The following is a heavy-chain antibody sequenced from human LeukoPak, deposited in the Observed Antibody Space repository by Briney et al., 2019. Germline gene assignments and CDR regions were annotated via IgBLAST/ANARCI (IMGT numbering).Heavy chain of an antibody. CDR2: IHTNGST. J-gene: IGHJ3*02. Sequence: SETLSLTCIVSGDSISSYYWSWIRQPAGKGLEWIGRIHTNGSTKYNPSLKSRVTMSVDTSKIQFSLKLSSVTAADTAVYYCAREDAQEGTNAFDIWGQGTMVTVSS. CDR3: AREDAQEGTNAFDI. V-gene: IGHV4-4*07. D-gene: IGHD2-2*01. CDR1: GDSISSYY.